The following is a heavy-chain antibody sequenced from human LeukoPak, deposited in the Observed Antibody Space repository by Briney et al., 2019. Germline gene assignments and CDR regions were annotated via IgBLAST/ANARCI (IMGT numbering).Heavy chain of an antibody. CDR3: AKDKKQWLVSTVFDY. J-gene: IGHJ4*02. CDR1: GFTFSSYA. CDR2: ISGSGGST. D-gene: IGHD6-19*01. Sequence: PGGSLRLSCAASGFTFSSYAMSWVRQAPGKGLEWVSAISGSGGSTYYADSVKGRFTISGGNSKNTLYLQMNSLRAEDTAVYYCAKDKKQWLVSTVFDYWGQGTLVTVSS. V-gene: IGHV3-23*01.